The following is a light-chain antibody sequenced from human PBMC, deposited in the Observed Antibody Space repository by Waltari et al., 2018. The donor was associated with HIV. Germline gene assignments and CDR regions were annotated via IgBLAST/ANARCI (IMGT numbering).Light chain of an antibody. Sequence: EIVLTQFPGTLSLSPGERATLSCRASQSLSSSYLAWYQQKPGQAPRLLIYGASSGATGIPDRFSGSGSGTDFTLTISRLEPEDFAVYYCQQYGSSPPITFGPGTKVDIK. CDR3: QQYGSSPPIT. CDR2: GAS. J-gene: IGKJ3*01. CDR1: QSLSSSY. V-gene: IGKV3-20*01.